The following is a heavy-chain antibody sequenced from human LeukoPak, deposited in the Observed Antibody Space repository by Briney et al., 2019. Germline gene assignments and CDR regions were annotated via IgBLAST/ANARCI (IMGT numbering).Heavy chain of an antibody. D-gene: IGHD1-26*01. CDR3: ARAYSDYYFDY. V-gene: IGHV3-30*04. Sequence: GGSLRLSCEASGFAFSSYAMHWVRQGPGKGLEWLAVVSAHGLDKFYADSVKGRFTISRDNSKNTLYLQMNSLRAEDTAVYYCARAYSDYYFDYWGQGTLVTVSS. J-gene: IGHJ4*02. CDR2: VSAHGLDK. CDR1: GFAFSSYA.